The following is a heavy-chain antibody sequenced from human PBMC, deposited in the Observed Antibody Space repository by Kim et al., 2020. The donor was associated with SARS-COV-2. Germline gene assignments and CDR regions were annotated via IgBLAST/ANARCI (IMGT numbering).Heavy chain of an antibody. CDR1: GYTFTSYA. D-gene: IGHD3-10*01. Sequence: ASVKVSCKASGYTFTSYAMHWVRQAPGQRLEWMGWINAGNGNTKYSQKFQGRVTITRDTSASTAYMELSSLRSEDTAVYYCEMGTMVRGRGAFDIWGQGTMVTVSS. CDR3: EMGTMVRGRGAFDI. J-gene: IGHJ3*02. CDR2: INAGNGNT. V-gene: IGHV1-3*01.